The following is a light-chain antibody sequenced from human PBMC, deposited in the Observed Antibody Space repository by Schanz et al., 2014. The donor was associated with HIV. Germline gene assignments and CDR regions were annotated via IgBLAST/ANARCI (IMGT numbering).Light chain of an antibody. J-gene: IGKJ1*01. CDR3: QQYSNWWT. V-gene: IGKV1-39*01. CDR1: QSITSS. Sequence: DIQMTQSPSSLSASVGDRVTITCRASQSITSSLNWYQQKPGKAPKLLIYGASTLRSGVPSRFSGSGSGTDFTLTVSSLQPDDYATYYCQQYSNWWTFGQGTKVEV. CDR2: GAS.